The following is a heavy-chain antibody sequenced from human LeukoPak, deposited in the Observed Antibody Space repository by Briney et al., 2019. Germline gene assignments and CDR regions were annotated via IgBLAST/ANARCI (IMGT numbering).Heavy chain of an antibody. CDR1: GFTFGDYA. Sequence: GRSLRLSCTASGFTFGDYAMSWVRQAPGKGLEWVGFIRSKAYGGTTEYAASVKGRFTISRDDSKSIAYLQMNSLKTEDTAVYYRTTRITMVRGVIMEVDYWGQGTLVTVSS. CDR3: TTRITMVRGVIMEVDY. J-gene: IGHJ4*02. D-gene: IGHD3-10*01. CDR2: IRSKAYGGTT. V-gene: IGHV3-49*04.